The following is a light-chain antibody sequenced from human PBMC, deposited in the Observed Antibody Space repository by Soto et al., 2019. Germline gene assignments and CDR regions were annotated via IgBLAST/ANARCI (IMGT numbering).Light chain of an antibody. CDR3: ETCDNNILV. CDR2: LEVSGSY. Sequence: QSVLTQSSSASASLGPSVKLTCTLSSGHIGYIIAWHQQQPGKAPRYLLKLEVSGSYNKGSGVPDCFSGSSSGAYRYLTVSNLQFEDDAYYYCETCDNNILVFGGGTKLTVL. CDR1: SGHIGYI. V-gene: IGLV4-60*02. J-gene: IGLJ2*01.